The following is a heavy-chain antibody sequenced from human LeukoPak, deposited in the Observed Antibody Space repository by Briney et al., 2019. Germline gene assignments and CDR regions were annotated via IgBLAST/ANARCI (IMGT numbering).Heavy chain of an antibody. V-gene: IGHV3-53*01. CDR1: GFSINHNY. Sequence: GGSLRLSCAVTGFSINHNYISWVRQAPGKGLEWLSAIYSAGDTYYADSVKGRFTISKDNSNNMVYLQVSSLRGEDTALYYCASYYCTSGTCYFDYWGQGTLVTVSS. J-gene: IGHJ4*02. D-gene: IGHD2-8*01. CDR2: IYSAGDT. CDR3: ASYYCTSGTCYFDY.